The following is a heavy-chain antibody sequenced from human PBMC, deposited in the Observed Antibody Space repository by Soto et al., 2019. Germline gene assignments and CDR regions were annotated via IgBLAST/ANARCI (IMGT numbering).Heavy chain of an antibody. CDR3: ARGHIVEDY. CDR2: MNPNSGNT. V-gene: IGHV1-8*01. J-gene: IGHJ4*02. Sequence: QVQLVQSGAEVKKPGASVKVSCTASGYTFTSYDINWVRQATGQGLEWMGWMNPNSGNTGYAQKFQGRVTMTRNTSISTDYRALGSLRSEDTAVDDGARGHIVEDYRGQGGLVAVAS. CDR1: GYTFTSYD. D-gene: IGHD1-26*01.